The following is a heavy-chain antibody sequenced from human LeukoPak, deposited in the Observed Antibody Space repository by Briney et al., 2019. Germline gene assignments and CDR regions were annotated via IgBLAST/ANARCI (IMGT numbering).Heavy chain of an antibody. CDR1: GFTFSSYA. D-gene: IGHD2-15*01. J-gene: IGHJ4*02. CDR2: ISGSGGST. V-gene: IGHV3-23*01. Sequence: GGSLRLSCAASGFTFSSYAMSWVRQAPGKGLEWVSAISGSGGSTYYADSVKGRFTTSRDNSKNTLYLQMSRLRVEDTAVYYCAKDLDCSGGTCHKAFDCWGQGTLVTVSS. CDR3: AKDLDCSGGTCHKAFDC.